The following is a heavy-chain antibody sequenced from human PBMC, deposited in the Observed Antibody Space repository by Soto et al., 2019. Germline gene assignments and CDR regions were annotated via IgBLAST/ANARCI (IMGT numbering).Heavy chain of an antibody. V-gene: IGHV3-15*07. CDR2: IKSRSAGGTI. J-gene: IGHJ5*02. D-gene: IGHD5-12*01. CDR3: TRDMGYSTPFDP. CDR1: GFAFSNTW. Sequence: EAQLVESGGGLVKPGGSLTLACAASGFAFSNTWMNWVRQAPGKGLEWVGRIKSRSAGGTIDYGTPVKGRFIISRDDSQNTIYLQMNSLKTEDTAVYYCTRDMGYSTPFDPWGQGTLVTVSS.